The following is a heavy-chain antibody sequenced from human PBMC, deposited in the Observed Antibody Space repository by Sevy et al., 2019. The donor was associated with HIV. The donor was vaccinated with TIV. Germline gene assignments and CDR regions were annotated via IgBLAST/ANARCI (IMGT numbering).Heavy chain of an antibody. Sequence: GGSLRLSCAASGFTFSSYAMSWVRQAPGKGLEWVSAISGSGGSTYYADSVKGRFTISRDNSKNMLYLQMNSLRAEDTAVYYCAKDTYYDFWSGYYRDYWGQGTLVTVSS. CDR2: ISGSGGST. CDR1: GFTFSSYA. D-gene: IGHD3-3*01. J-gene: IGHJ4*02. CDR3: AKDTYYDFWSGYYRDY. V-gene: IGHV3-23*01.